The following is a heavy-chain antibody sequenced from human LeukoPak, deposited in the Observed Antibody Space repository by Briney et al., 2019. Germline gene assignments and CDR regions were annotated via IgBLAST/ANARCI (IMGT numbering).Heavy chain of an antibody. CDR3: ARDPNCSGGSCYSEVDNWFDP. J-gene: IGHJ5*02. Sequence: ASVKVSCKASGYTFTSYDINWVRQAPGQGLEWMGWMNPNSGNTGYAQKFQGRVTMTRNTSISTAYMELRSLRSDDTAVYYCARDPNCSGGSCYSEVDNWFDPWGQGTLVTVSS. D-gene: IGHD2-15*01. CDR1: GYTFTSYD. V-gene: IGHV1-8*01. CDR2: MNPNSGNT.